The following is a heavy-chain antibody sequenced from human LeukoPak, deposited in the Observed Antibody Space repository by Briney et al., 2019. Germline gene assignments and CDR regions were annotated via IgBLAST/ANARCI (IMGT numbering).Heavy chain of an antibody. D-gene: IGHD2-15*01. J-gene: IGHJ5*02. Sequence: SETLSLTCTVSGGSISSYYWSWIRQPPGKGLEWIGYIYYSGSTNYNPSLKSRVTISVDTSKNQFSLKLSSVTAADTAVYYCARRYCSGGSCYGGDWFDPWGQGTLVTVSS. CDR1: GGSISSYY. CDR3: ARRYCSGGSCYGGDWFDP. V-gene: IGHV4-59*01. CDR2: IYYSGST.